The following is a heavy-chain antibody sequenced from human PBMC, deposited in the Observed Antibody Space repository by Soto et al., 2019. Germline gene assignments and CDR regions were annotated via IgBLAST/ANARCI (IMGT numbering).Heavy chain of an antibody. CDR2: INHSGST. D-gene: IGHD3-22*01. CDR1: GGSFSGYY. CDR3: ARGPTSPRYYYDSIGYCFRY. Sequence: QVQLQQWGAGLLKPSETLSLTSAVYGGSFSGYYWSWIRQPPGKALEWIGEINHSGSTNYNPSRMSRVCISVDTSKNQFSLKLSSVTAADTAVYYCARGPTSPRYYYDSIGYCFRYWGQGTLVTVSS. J-gene: IGHJ4*02. V-gene: IGHV4-34*01.